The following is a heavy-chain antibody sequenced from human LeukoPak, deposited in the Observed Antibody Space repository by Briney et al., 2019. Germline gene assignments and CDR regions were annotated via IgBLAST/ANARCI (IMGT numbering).Heavy chain of an antibody. J-gene: IGHJ4*02. CDR1: GGSISSGSYY. CDR3: AREGPFWSAIEF. V-gene: IGHV4-61*02. D-gene: IGHD3-3*01. CDR2: IYTSGST. Sequence: QVQLQESGPGLVKPSQTLSLTCTVSGGSISSGSYYWSWIRQPAGKGLEWIGRIYTSGSTNYNPSLKSRVTISVDTSKNQFSLKLSSVTAADTAVYYCAREGPFWSAIEFWGQGTLDTVSS.